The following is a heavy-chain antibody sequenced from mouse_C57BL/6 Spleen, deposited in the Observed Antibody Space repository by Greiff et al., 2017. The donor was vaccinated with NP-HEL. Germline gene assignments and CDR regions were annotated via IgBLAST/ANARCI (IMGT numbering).Heavy chain of an antibody. CDR1: GYSITSGYD. CDR2: ISYSGST. J-gene: IGHJ1*03. Sequence: EVKLVESGPGMVKPSQSLSLTCTVTGYSITSGYDWHWIRHFPGNKLEWMGYISYSGSTNYNPSLKSRISITHDTSKNHFFLKLNSVTTEDTATYYCARDHFYYGSSHWYFDVWGTGTTVTVSS. V-gene: IGHV3-1*01. D-gene: IGHD1-1*01. CDR3: ARDHFYYGSSHWYFDV.